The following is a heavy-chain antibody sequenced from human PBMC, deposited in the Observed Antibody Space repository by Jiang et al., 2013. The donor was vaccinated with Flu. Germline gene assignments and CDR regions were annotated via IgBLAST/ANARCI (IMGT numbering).Heavy chain of an antibody. J-gene: IGHJ4*02. CDR1: GGSISSGAYY. CDR3: ARGTPPLSDYFDH. CDR2: IYSSGSA. V-gene: IGHV4-30-4*01. Sequence: GLVKPSQTLSLTCSVSGGSISSGAYYWSWIRQLPGKGLEWIGYIYSSGSAHYNPSLKSRVSISLDTSKNQFSLKVNSVTAADTAVYYCARGTPPLSDYFDHWGQGALVTVSP. D-gene: IGHD3-16*02.